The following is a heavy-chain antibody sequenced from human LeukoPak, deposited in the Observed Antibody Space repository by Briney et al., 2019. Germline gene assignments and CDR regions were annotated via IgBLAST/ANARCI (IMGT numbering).Heavy chain of an antibody. CDR3: AIDFTMVRGVDY. D-gene: IGHD3-10*01. J-gene: IGHJ4*02. Sequence: SETLSLTCTVSGGSISSSSYYWGWIRQPPGKGLEWIGSIYYSGSTYYNPSLKSRVTISVDTSKNQFSLKLGSVTAADTAVYYCAIDFTMVRGVDYWGQGTLVTVSS. V-gene: IGHV4-39*07. CDR2: IYYSGST. CDR1: GGSISSSSYY.